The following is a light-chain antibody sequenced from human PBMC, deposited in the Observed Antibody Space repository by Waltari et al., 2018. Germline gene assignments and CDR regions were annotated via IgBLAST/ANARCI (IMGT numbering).Light chain of an antibody. Sequence: QSVLTQPPSVSGAPGQRVTISCTGSGSNIRAGYDVPWYQQLPRAAPKLLIYGSTSRPLGVPDRFFGSTSGTSAFLAITGLQAEDEADYYCQSYDTTLSVVFGGGTKLTVL. V-gene: IGLV1-40*01. J-gene: IGLJ3*02. CDR1: GSNIRAGYD. CDR2: GST. CDR3: QSYDTTLSVV.